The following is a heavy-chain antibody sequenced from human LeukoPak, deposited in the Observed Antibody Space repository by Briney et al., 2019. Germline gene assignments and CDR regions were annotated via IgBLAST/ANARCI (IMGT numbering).Heavy chain of an antibody. CDR1: GGSISSGSYY. CDR3: ARDVGARFDP. Sequence: PSETLSLTCTVSGGSISSGSYYWGWIRQPAGKGLERIGRIYTSGSTNYNPSLKSRVTISVDTSKNQFSLKLSSVTAADTAMYYCARDVGARFDPWGQGTLVTVSS. J-gene: IGHJ5*02. V-gene: IGHV4-61*02. D-gene: IGHD1-26*01. CDR2: IYTSGST.